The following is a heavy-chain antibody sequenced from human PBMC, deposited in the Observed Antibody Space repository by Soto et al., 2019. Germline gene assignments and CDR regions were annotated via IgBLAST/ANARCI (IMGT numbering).Heavy chain of an antibody. V-gene: IGHV4-59*01. CDR1: GGSINSYY. Sequence: PSETLSLTCTVSGGSINSYYWGWIRQPPGKGLEWIGYIYYSGSTNYNPSLKSRVTISVDTSKNQFSLKLSSVTAADTAVYYCARRYGGNFDYWGQGTLVTVSS. J-gene: IGHJ4*02. D-gene: IGHD1-26*01. CDR2: IYYSGST. CDR3: ARRYGGNFDY.